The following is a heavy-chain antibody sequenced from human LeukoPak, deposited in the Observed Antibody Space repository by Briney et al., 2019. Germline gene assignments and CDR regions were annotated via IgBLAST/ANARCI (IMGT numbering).Heavy chain of an antibody. V-gene: IGHV3-21*01. D-gene: IGHD2/OR15-2a*01. CDR1: GFIFNDAW. CDR3: ANRFDY. Sequence: GGSLRLSCAASGFIFNDAWMNWVRQAPGKGLERVSSISSSSSYIYYADSVKGRFTISRDNAKNSLYLRMNSLGAEDTAVYYCANRFDYWGQGTLVTVSS. J-gene: IGHJ4*02. CDR2: ISSSSSYI.